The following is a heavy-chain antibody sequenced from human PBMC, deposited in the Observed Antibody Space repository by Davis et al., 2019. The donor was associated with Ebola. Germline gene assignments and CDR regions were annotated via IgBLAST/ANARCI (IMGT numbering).Heavy chain of an antibody. J-gene: IGHJ6*02. CDR3: ATNSGGIAAAGKGYYYYGMDV. Sequence: ASVKVSCKASGYTFTSYYMHWVRQAPGQGLEWMGIINPSGCCTNYAQKFQGWVTMTRATSISTAYMELSRLRSDDTAVYYCATNSGGIAAAGKGYYYYGMDVWGQGTTVTVSS. V-gene: IGHV1-2*04. D-gene: IGHD6-13*01. CDR2: INPSGCCT. CDR1: GYTFTSYY.